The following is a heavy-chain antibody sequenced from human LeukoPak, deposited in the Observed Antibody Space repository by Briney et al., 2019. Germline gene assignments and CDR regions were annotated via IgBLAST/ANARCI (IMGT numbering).Heavy chain of an antibody. D-gene: IGHD3-22*01. J-gene: IGHJ3*02. CDR2: ISSSSSTI. CDR1: GFTFSSYS. V-gene: IGHV3-48*01. CDR3: ARDRTGSFDYYDSSGHDAFDI. Sequence: GGSLRLSCAASGFTFSSYSMNWVRQAPGKGLEWVSYISSSSSTIYYADSVKGRFTISRDNAKNSLYLQMNSLRAEDTAVYYCARDRTGSFDYYDSSGHDAFDIWGQGTMVTVSS.